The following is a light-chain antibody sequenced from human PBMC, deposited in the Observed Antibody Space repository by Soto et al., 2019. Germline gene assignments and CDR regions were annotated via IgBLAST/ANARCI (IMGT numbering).Light chain of an antibody. CDR2: DAF. CDR1: QSVSTY. Sequence: EIVLTQSPATLSLSPGERATLSCRDSQSVSTYLAWYQQKPGQAPRLLIYDAFNRATGIPARFSGSGSGTVFTLTISSLEPEDFAVYYCQQRSNWPRTFGQGTKVEIK. J-gene: IGKJ1*01. CDR3: QQRSNWPRT. V-gene: IGKV3-11*01.